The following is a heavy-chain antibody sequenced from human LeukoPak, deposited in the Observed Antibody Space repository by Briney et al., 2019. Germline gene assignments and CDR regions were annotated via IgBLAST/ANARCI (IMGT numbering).Heavy chain of an antibody. J-gene: IGHJ4*02. V-gene: IGHV3-48*03. CDR2: ISNSATTV. Sequence: PGGSLRLSCAASGFTFSIYEMNWVRQAPGKGLEWVSYISNSATTVNYADSVKGRFTISRDNAKNSLYLQMNSLKVEDTAVYYCARGDSYFWGQGTLVTVSS. CDR1: GFTFSIYE. D-gene: IGHD2-21*02. CDR3: ARGDSYF.